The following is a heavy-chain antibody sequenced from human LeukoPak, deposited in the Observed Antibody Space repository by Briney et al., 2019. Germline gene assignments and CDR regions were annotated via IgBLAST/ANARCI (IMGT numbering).Heavy chain of an antibody. V-gene: IGHV3-74*01. CDR3: ARDYDILTGYYLFDY. CDR2: INSDGRST. D-gene: IGHD3-9*01. J-gene: IGHJ4*02. CDR1: GFTFSKYW. Sequence: GGSLRLSCAASGFTFSKYWMHWVRQAPGKGLVWVSRINSDGRSTSYADSVKGRFTISRDNAKNTLYLQMNSLRAEDTAAYYCARDYDILTGYYLFDYWGQGTLVTVSS.